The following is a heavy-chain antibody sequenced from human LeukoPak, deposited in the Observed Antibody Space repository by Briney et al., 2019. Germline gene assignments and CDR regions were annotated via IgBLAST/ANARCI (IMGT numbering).Heavy chain of an antibody. Sequence: TGGSLRLFCAASGFTFSSYGMSWVRQAPGKGLEWVSAIGGRDGSTYYADSVKGRFTISRDNSKNTLYVQMNSLRAEDTAVYYCAKGHYYGSGSLDYWGQGTLVSVSS. CDR2: IGGRDGST. CDR3: AKGHYYGSGSLDY. V-gene: IGHV3-23*01. CDR1: GFTFSSYG. D-gene: IGHD3-10*01. J-gene: IGHJ4*02.